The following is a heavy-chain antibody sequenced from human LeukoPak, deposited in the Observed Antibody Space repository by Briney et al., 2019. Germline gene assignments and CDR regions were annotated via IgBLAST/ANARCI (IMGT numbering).Heavy chain of an antibody. CDR3: AKAKWELLGLDY. CDR2: ISYDGSNK. Sequence: PGRSLRLSCAASGFTFSSYAMHWVRQAPGKGLEWVAVISYDGSNKYYADSVKGRFTISRDNSKNTLYLQMNSLRAEDTAVYYCAKAKWELLGLDYWGQGTLVTVSS. CDR1: GFTFSSYA. D-gene: IGHD1-26*01. J-gene: IGHJ4*02. V-gene: IGHV3-30-3*02.